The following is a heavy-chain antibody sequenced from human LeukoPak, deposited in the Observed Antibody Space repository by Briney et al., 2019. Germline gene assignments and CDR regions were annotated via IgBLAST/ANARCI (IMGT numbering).Heavy chain of an antibody. D-gene: IGHD3-22*01. CDR2: IKHDGSEE. J-gene: IGHJ5*02. CDR1: GFTFSDYY. Sequence: PGGSLRLSCAASGFTFSDYYMSWIRQVPGKGLEWVANIKHDGSEEDYVDSVKGRFTISRDNAKNSLYLQMNSLRAEDTAVYRCARKLYYYDSSGAGWFDPWGQGTLVAVSS. V-gene: IGHV3-7*01. CDR3: ARKLYYYDSSGAGWFDP.